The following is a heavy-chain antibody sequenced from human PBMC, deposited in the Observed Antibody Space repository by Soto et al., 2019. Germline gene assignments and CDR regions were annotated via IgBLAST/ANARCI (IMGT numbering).Heavy chain of an antibody. CDR3: ARGNCRGSACYTGGNWFDP. V-gene: IGHV1-2*02. CDR2: IDPNTGGA. J-gene: IGHJ5*02. D-gene: IGHD2-2*02. CDR1: GDTFTAYQ. Sequence: ASVKVSCKTSGDTFTAYQIHWVRQAPGQGLELLGWIDPNTGGANYAQKFQTRVTMTRDTPISTVYMELRRLTSDDTAVYYCARGNCRGSACYTGGNWFDPWGQGTLVTVSS.